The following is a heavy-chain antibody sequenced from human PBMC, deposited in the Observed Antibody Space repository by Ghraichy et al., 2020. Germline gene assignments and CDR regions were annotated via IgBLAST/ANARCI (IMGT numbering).Heavy chain of an antibody. V-gene: IGHV4-34*01. CDR3: ARGSGWYCFDY. CDR1: GGSFSGYD. Sequence: SETLSLTCAVSGGSFSGYDCCWVRQRPGQGLEWIGEINLSGSTNDNPSLKSRVTISVDTSMYQFSLKLSSVTAADTAVYYCARGSGWYCFDYWGRVTLVTVSS. D-gene: IGHD6-19*01. CDR2: INLSGST. J-gene: IGHJ4*02.